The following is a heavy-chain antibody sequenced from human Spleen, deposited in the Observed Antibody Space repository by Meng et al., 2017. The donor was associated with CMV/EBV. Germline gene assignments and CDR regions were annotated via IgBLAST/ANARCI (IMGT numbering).Heavy chain of an antibody. Sequence: SVKVSCKASGGIFSSYPMSWVRQAPGQGLEWMGGIIPMVGAAKYAQKFQGRVTITTDESTRTVYMELSSLKSEDTAVYYCARANWNRFYQYQAMDVWGLGTTVTVSS. CDR2: IIPMVGAA. CDR1: GGIFSSYP. CDR3: ARANWNRFYQYQAMDV. V-gene: IGHV1-69*05. D-gene: IGHD1-1*01. J-gene: IGHJ6*02.